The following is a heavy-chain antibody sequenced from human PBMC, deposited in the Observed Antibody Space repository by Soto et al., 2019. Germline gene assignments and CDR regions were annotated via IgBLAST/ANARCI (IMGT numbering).Heavy chain of an antibody. J-gene: IGHJ4*02. D-gene: IGHD2-15*01. Sequence: SLRLSCEASGFSFSDFGMYWVRQAPGKGLEWVATVSYDGNNKYYVDSVKGRFTISRDNSKNTLYLQMNSLRAEDTAVYYCAKGYLFCSGGNCYGPVDYWGQGTLVTVSS. CDR3: AKGYLFCSGGNCYGPVDY. V-gene: IGHV3-30*18. CDR2: VSYDGNNK. CDR1: GFSFSDFG.